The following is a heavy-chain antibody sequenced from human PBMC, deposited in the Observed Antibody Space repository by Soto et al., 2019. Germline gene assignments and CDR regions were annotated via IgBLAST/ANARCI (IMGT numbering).Heavy chain of an antibody. V-gene: IGHV6-1*01. Sequence: SQTLSLTCAISGDSVSSNSAAWNWIRQSPSRGLEWLGRTYYRSKWYNDYAVSVKSRITINPDTSRNQFSLQLNSVTPEDTAVYYCARDGYYYDSSGYLYPFDIWGQGTMVTFPS. J-gene: IGHJ3*02. CDR2: TYYRSKWYN. CDR3: ARDGYYYDSSGYLYPFDI. D-gene: IGHD3-22*01. CDR1: GDSVSSNSAA.